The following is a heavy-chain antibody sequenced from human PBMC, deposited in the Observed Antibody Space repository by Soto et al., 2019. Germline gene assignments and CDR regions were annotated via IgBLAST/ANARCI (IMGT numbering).Heavy chain of an antibody. CDR1: GFTFSSYG. D-gene: IGHD1-26*01. J-gene: IGHJ6*01. V-gene: IGHV3-30*18. CDR3: AKQKFSGSYEFDYDYYGMDV. CDR2: ISYDGSNK. Sequence: QVQLVESGGGVVQPGRSLRLSCAASGFTFSSYGMHWVRQAPGKGLEWVAVISYDGSNKYYADSVKGRFTISRDNSKNTLYLQMNSLRAEDTAVYYCAKQKFSGSYEFDYDYYGMDVW.